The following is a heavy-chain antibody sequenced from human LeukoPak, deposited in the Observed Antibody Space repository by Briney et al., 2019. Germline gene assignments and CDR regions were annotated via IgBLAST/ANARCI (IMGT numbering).Heavy chain of an antibody. CDR3: ARDFDYGDSAYYFDY. V-gene: IGHV3-23*01. D-gene: IGHD4-17*01. CDR2: ISGSGGST. J-gene: IGHJ4*02. Sequence: PGGSLRLSCAASGFTFSSYAMSWVRQAPGKGLEWVSAISGSGGSTYYADSVKGRFTISRDNSKNTLYLQMNSLRAEDTAVYYCARDFDYGDSAYYFDYWGQGTLVTVSS. CDR1: GFTFSSYA.